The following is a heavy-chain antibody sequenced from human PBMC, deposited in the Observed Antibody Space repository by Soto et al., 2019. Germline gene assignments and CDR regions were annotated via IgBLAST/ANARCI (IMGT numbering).Heavy chain of an antibody. Sequence: QITLKESGPPLVKPTQALALTCTFSGFSLSTNGVGVGWIRQPPGKALEWLVFIYWDDDKRYSPSLKTRLTITKDTSKNQVVLTMTNMEPVDTATYYCAHRLIRSGINWDTGFLDYWGQGILVTVSS. V-gene: IGHV2-5*02. CDR2: IYWDDDK. D-gene: IGHD1-1*01. CDR1: GFSLSTNGVG. J-gene: IGHJ4*02. CDR3: AHRLIRSGINWDTGFLDY.